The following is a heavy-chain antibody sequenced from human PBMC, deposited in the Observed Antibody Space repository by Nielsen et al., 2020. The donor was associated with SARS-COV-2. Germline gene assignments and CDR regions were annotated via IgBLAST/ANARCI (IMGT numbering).Heavy chain of an antibody. D-gene: IGHD1-7*01. V-gene: IGHV4-39*07. CDR3: ARGPTGTTHNWFDP. CDR2: IYYSGST. J-gene: IGHJ5*02. Sequence: SETLSLTCTVSGGSISSSSYYWGWIRQPPGKGLEWIGSIYYSGSTYYNPSLKSRVTISVDTSKNQFSLKLSSVTAADTAVYYCARGPTGTTHNWFDPWGQGTLVTVSS. CDR1: GGSISSSSYY.